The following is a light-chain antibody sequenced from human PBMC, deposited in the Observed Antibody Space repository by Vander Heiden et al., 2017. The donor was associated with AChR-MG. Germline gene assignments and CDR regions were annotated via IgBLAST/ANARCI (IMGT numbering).Light chain of an antibody. V-gene: IGKV3-20*01. J-gene: IGKJ1*01. CDR2: GAS. CDR3: QHYGSSLWT. CDR1: QSVTSSY. Sequence: EIVLTQSPGTLSLSPGERATLSCRASQSVTSSYLAWYQQKAGQAPRLLIYGASSRATDIPDRFSGSGSGTDFTLTISRLEPEDFAVYYCQHYGSSLWTFGQGTKVE.